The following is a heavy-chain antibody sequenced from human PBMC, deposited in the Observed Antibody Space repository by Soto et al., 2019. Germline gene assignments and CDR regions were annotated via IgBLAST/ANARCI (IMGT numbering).Heavy chain of an antibody. D-gene: IGHD5-12*01. CDR3: ARDASSGDDPLLKYALDG. Sequence: GGSLRLSCAASGFTFSRYWMTWVRQAPGKGLEWVANIDRDGRAKYYVDSVRGRLTISRDNAKNSLYLQVNSLRAEDTAVYYCARDASSGDDPLLKYALDGWGQGTSVTVSS. CDR2: IDRDGRAK. J-gene: IGHJ6*02. CDR1: GFTFSRYW. V-gene: IGHV3-7*01.